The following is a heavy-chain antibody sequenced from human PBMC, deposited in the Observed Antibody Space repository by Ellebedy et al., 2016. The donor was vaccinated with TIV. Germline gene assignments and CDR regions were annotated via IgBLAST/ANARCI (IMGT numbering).Heavy chain of an antibody. CDR1: GFTFSHYW. D-gene: IGHD1-26*01. CDR2: INQDGSRT. V-gene: IGHV3-7*01. CDR3: AREGSYSDNRTPTRALTF. J-gene: IGHJ3*01. Sequence: GESLKISCVASGFTFSHYWMSWVRQAPGKGLEWVATINQDGSRTYYVDSVKGRFTISRDNAKNSLFLQMNSLRAKDAAVYYCAREGSYSDNRTPTRALTFWGQGTLVTVSS.